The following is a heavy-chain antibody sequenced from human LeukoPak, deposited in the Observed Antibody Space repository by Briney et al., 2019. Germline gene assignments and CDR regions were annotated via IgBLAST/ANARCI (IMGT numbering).Heavy chain of an antibody. J-gene: IGHJ4*02. Sequence: GGSLRLSCAASRFTFSNYAMNWVRQAPGKGLEWVSVISGSGGSIYYADSVKGRFTISRDNSKNTLYLQMNSLRAEDTAVYYCAKGPRTVRFGDRHKGMFDYWGQGTLVTVSS. V-gene: IGHV3-23*01. CDR2: ISGSGGSI. CDR1: RFTFSNYA. D-gene: IGHD3-10*01. CDR3: AKGPRTVRFGDRHKGMFDY.